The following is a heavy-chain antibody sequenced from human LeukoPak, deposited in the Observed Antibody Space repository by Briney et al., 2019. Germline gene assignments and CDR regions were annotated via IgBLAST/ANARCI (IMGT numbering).Heavy chain of an antibody. Sequence: SETLSLTCTVSGGSISSYYWSWIRQPPGKGLEWIGYIYYSGSTNYNPSLKSRVTISVDTSKNQFSLRLSSVTAADTAVYYCARGTAVAGSWGQGTLVTVSS. CDR1: GGSISSYY. V-gene: IGHV4-59*01. J-gene: IGHJ4*02. D-gene: IGHD6-19*01. CDR3: ARGTAVAGS. CDR2: IYYSGST.